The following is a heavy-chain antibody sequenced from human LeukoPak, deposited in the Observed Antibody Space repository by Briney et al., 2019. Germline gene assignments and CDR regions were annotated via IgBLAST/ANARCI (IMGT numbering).Heavy chain of an antibody. V-gene: IGHV3-21*01. D-gene: IGHD6-6*01. J-gene: IGHJ6*02. Sequence: PGGSLRLSCAASGFTFSTYSMNWVRQAPGKGLEWVSSISSSSSYIYYADSVKGRFTISRDNAKNSLYLQMNSLRAEDTAVYYCASTSSSSRHIYYYYGMDVWGQGTTVTVSS. CDR3: ASTSSSSRHIYYYYGMDV. CDR1: GFTFSTYS. CDR2: ISSSSSYI.